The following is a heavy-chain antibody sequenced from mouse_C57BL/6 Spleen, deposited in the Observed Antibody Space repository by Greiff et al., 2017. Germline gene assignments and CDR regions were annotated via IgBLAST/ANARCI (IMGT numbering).Heavy chain of an antibody. Sequence: QVHVKQSGPELVKPGASVKISCKASGYAFSSSWMNWVKQRPGKGLEWIGRIYPGDGDTNYNGKFKGKATLTADKSSSTAYMQLSSLTSEDSAVYFCAREGITTVATGYFDYWGQGTTLTVSS. CDR3: AREGITTVATGYFDY. J-gene: IGHJ2*01. D-gene: IGHD1-1*01. CDR2: IYPGDGDT. CDR1: GYAFSSSW. V-gene: IGHV1-82*01.